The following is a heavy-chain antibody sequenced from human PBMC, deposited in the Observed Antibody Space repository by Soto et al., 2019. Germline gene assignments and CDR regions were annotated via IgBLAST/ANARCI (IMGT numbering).Heavy chain of an antibody. CDR2: IYYSGST. D-gene: IGHD6-19*01. V-gene: IGHV4-31*03. J-gene: IGHJ4*02. CDR1: GGSISSGGYY. Sequence: SETLSLTCTVSGGSISSGGYYWSWIRQHPGKGLEWIGYIYYSGSTYYNPSLKSRVTISVDTSKNQFSLKLSSVTAADTAVYYCARGGSSGWIRPGRSFDYWGQGTLVTVSS. CDR3: ARGGSSGWIRPGRSFDY.